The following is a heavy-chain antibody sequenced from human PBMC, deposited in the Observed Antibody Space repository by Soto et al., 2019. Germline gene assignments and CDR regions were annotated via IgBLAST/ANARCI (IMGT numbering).Heavy chain of an antibody. V-gene: IGHV3-21*01. Sequence: GGSLRLSCTVSGFPFNNYGINWVRQAPGKGLEWVSSVSKSDYTYYADSVKGRFTISRDNAKNSVSLQMNTLRVEDTAVYYCAREDSIIIPAVSDFWGQGTLVTVSS. D-gene: IGHD2-2*01. CDR1: GFPFNNYG. J-gene: IGHJ4*02. CDR2: VSKSDYT. CDR3: AREDSIIIPAVSDF.